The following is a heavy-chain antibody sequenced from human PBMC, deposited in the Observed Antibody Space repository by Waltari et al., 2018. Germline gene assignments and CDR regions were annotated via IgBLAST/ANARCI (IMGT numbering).Heavy chain of an antibody. V-gene: IGHV4-39*07. CDR1: GGSISSSSYY. D-gene: IGHD3-9*01. CDR2: IYYSGST. J-gene: IGHJ5*02. Sequence: QLQLQESGPGLVKPSETLSLTCTVSGGSISSSSYYWGWIRQPPGKGLEWIGSIYYSGSTYYNPSLKSRVTISVDTSKNQFSLKLSSVTAADTAVYYCARVSLTPLRWFDPWGQGTLVIVSS. CDR3: ARVSLTPLRWFDP.